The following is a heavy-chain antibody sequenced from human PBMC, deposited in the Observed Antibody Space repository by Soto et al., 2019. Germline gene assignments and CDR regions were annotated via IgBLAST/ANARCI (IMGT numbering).Heavy chain of an antibody. CDR3: ARGYYYDSSGYYYDYFDY. V-gene: IGHV1-69*06. Sequence: QVQLVQSGAEVKKPGSSVKVSRKASGGTFSSYAISWVRQAPGQGLEWMGGIIPIFGTANYAQKFQGRVTITADKSTSTAYMELSSLRSEDTAVYYCARGYYYDSSGYYYDYFDYWGQGTLVTVSS. J-gene: IGHJ4*02. CDR1: GGTFSSYA. D-gene: IGHD3-22*01. CDR2: IIPIFGTA.